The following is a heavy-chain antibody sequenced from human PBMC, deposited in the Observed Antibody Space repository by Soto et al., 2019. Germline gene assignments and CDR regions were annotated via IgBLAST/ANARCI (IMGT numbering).Heavy chain of an antibody. V-gene: IGHV3-23*01. J-gene: IGHJ6*02. CDR3: TKRGDVYYYGMAA. D-gene: IGHD2-21*02. CDR1: GFTFGSYA. CDR2: LSGSGGST. Sequence: VGSLRLSCAASGFTFGSYAMSWVRQAPGKGLEWVSSLSGSGGSTYYADSVKGRFTISRDTSKNTLYLQMNSLRAEDTAVYYCTKRGDVYYYGMAAWGQGTTVTVSS.